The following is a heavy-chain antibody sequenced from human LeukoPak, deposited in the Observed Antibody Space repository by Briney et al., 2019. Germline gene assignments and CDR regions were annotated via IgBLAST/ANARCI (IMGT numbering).Heavy chain of an antibody. V-gene: IGHV3-21*01. CDR2: ISGSSYYI. Sequence: TGGSLRLSCVASGFTFSTYTLNWVRQTPGKGLEWVSSISGSSYYIYYADSVKGRFTISRDNAKNSLYLQMNSLRAEDTAVYYCANFNWNYEGDAYYYYYMDVWGKGTTVTVSS. D-gene: IGHD1-7*01. CDR1: GFTFSTYT. J-gene: IGHJ6*03. CDR3: ANFNWNYEGDAYYYYYMDV.